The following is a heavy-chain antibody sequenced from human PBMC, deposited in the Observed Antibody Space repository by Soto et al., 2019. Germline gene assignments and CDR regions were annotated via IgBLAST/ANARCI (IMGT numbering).Heavy chain of an antibody. D-gene: IGHD2-21*02. CDR1: GFTFSSYA. CDR3: ARAGYCGPGCYYSFDY. J-gene: IGHJ4*02. Sequence: EVQLLESGGGLVQPGGSLRLSCAASGFTFSSYAMSWVRQAPGKGLEWGAYIKPDGSATYYVDSVKGRFTISRDNAKNSLYLQMNSLRVEDTSVYYCARAGYCGPGCYYSFDYWGQGTLVTVSS. CDR2: IKPDGSAT. V-gene: IGHV3-7*01.